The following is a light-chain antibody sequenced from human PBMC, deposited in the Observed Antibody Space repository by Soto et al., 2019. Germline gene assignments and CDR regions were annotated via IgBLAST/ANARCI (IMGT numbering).Light chain of an antibody. CDR1: SSDIGTYNY. J-gene: IGLJ2*01. CDR3: CSYAAGDSFK. Sequence: QSVLTQPRSVSGSPGQSVTISCTGTSSDIGTYNYVSWHQQHPGKAPKLVIYDVTERPSGVPYRFSASKSGITASLTIPGLQAEDEADYYCCSYAAGDSFKFGGGTKLTVL. V-gene: IGLV2-11*01. CDR2: DVT.